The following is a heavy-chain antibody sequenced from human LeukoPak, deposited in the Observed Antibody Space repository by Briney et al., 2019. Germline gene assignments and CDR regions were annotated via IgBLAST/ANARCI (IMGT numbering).Heavy chain of an antibody. CDR1: VGTFSSYA. D-gene: IGHD4-17*01. J-gene: IGHJ5*02. Sequence: SVKVSCKASVGTFSSYAISWVRQAPGQGLEWMGGIIPIFGTANYAQKFQGRVTITADESTSTAYMELSSLRSEDTAVYYCARDHRQGDYGDYDYALSNWFDPWGQGTLVTVSS. CDR2: IIPIFGTA. CDR3: ARDHRQGDYGDYDYALSNWFDP. V-gene: IGHV1-69*01.